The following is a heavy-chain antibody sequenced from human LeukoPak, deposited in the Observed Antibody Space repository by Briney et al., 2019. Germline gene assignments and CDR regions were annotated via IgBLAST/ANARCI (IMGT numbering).Heavy chain of an antibody. V-gene: IGHV5-10-1*01. CDR1: GCSFTSYW. J-gene: IGHJ3*02. Sequence: GESLKISCKGSGCSFTSYWISWVRPMPGKGLEWMGRIDPSDSYTNYSPSFQGHVTISADKSISTAYPQWSSLKASDTAMYYCARHQALNRPYSGYDSRSAFDIWGQGTMVTVSS. CDR2: IDPSDSYT. CDR3: ARHQALNRPYSGYDSRSAFDI. D-gene: IGHD5-12*01.